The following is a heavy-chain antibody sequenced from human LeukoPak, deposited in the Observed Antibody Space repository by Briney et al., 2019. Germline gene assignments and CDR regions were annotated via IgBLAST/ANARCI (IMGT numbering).Heavy chain of an antibody. J-gene: IGHJ4*02. D-gene: IGHD3-10*01. CDR1: GASINNYY. CDR3: ANNLYASGNYFTY. Sequence: SETLSLTCTVSGASINNYYWSWIRQSPEKGLEWIGYISHSGSTHYNPSLKSRITISVDTSKIHFSLNLTSVTAADTAVYYCANNLYASGNYFTYWGQGTLVTVSS. CDR2: ISHSGST. V-gene: IGHV4-59*08.